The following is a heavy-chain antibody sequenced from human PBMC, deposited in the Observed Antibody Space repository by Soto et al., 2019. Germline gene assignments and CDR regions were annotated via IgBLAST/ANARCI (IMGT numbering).Heavy chain of an antibody. Sequence: ASVKVSCKASGYTLTSYYLHWVRQAPGQGPEWMGIINPSGGITNDAQKFQDRVTMTSDTSTSTVYMELSSLGSEDTAVYYCPRGISTTRYFYYYGMDVWGQGTTVTVSS. CDR2: INPSGGIT. D-gene: IGHD2-2*01. J-gene: IGHJ6*02. V-gene: IGHV1-46*01. CDR3: PRGISTTRYFYYYGMDV. CDR1: GYTLTSYY.